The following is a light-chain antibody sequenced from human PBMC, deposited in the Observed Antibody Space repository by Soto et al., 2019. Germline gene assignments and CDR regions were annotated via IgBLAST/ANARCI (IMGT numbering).Light chain of an antibody. CDR2: DVS. CDR1: SSNVGVYNY. CDR3: CSYAGSYV. Sequence: QSVLTQPPSASGSPGQSVTISCTGTSSNVGVYNYVSWYQQHPGKPPKLMIYDVSKRTSGVPDRFSCSNSGNTASLTISGLQAEDEDYYYCCSYAGSYVFGNGKKVTVL. V-gene: IGLV2-11*01. J-gene: IGLJ1*01.